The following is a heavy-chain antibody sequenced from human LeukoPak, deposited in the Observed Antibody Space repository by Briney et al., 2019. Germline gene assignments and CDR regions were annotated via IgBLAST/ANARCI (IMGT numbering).Heavy chain of an antibody. Sequence: GGSLRLSCAASGFTFGDYAMTWVRQAPGKGLEWVGFIRSQIYGGTPEYAASVKGRFTISRDDSEGVAYLQMNSLKTEDTAVYYCTRDQTPYYWGQGTLVTVSS. J-gene: IGHJ4*02. CDR3: TRDQTPYY. V-gene: IGHV3-49*04. CDR2: IRSQIYGGTP. CDR1: GFTFGDYA.